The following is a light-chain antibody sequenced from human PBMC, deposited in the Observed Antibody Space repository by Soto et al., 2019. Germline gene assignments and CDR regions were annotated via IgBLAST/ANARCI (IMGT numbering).Light chain of an antibody. V-gene: IGLV1-47*01. J-gene: IGLJ3*02. CDR2: KNN. CDR3: ASWDESLSGVV. Sequence: QSVLTQSPSASGTPGQTVTISCSGSSSNIGTNYVFWYQHVPGTAPKLLLYKNNQRPSGVPDRFSGSKSGTSASLAISGLRSEDEANYSCASWDESLSGVVFGGGTKLTV. CDR1: SSNIGTNY.